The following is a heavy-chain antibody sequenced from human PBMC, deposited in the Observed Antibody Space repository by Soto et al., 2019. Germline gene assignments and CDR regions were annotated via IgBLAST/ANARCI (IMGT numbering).Heavy chain of an antibody. CDR1: GGSFSNYI. V-gene: IGHV1-69*01. Sequence: QVHLVQSGAELKKPGSSVKVSCKASGGSFSNYIFAWVRQAPGQGLEWMGGTIPMFATAQYAQKLQGRVTITADESTRTVYMDLTSLTSDDTAVYYCARGLFGQQWLVGFDTWGQGTLVTVSS. D-gene: IGHD6-19*01. CDR3: ARGLFGQQWLVGFDT. J-gene: IGHJ4*02. CDR2: TIPMFATA.